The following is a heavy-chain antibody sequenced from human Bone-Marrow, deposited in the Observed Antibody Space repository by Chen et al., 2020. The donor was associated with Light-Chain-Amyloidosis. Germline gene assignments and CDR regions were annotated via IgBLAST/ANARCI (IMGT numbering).Heavy chain of an antibody. CDR2: LYSACKT. D-gene: IGHD2-21*02. CDR3: ARVIVMTAMHWDAFDT. Sequence: EMELVETGGGFVQPGGSLRLSCVVSGFSVSREYMTWVRQAPGKGLEWVSVLYSACKTYHTDSVRGRFTISRYDAQNTLYLQMNSLRAWDTAMYFCARVIVMTAMHWDAFDTWCQGTLVTVSS. CDR1: GFSVSREY. V-gene: IGHV3-53*02. J-gene: IGHJ3*02.